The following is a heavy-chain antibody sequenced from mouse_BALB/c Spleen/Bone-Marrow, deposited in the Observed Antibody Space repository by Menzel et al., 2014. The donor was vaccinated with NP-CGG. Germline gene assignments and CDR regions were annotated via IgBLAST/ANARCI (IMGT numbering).Heavy chain of an antibody. V-gene: IGHV1-4*01. D-gene: IGHD1-1*02. Sequence: VQRVESGAELARPGASVMMSCKASGYSFSSYTVHWLKQRPGQGLEWVAYIVPSSAYSYYNQKFKDKATLTADKSSSTAYMQLSSLTSEDSAVYYCAREGTHGGCSGHFDYWGPGTTLTVSS. J-gene: IGHJ2*01. CDR1: GYSFSSYT. CDR3: AREGTHGGCSGHFDY. CDR2: IVPSSAYS.